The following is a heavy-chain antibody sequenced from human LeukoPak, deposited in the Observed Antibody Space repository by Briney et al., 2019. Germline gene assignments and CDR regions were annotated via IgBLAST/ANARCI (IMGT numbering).Heavy chain of an antibody. CDR1: GYSFTSYW. V-gene: IGHV5-51*01. J-gene: IGHJ4*02. CDR2: IYPGDSDT. CDR3: ARQDSSSHFDY. Sequence: GESLKISCKGSGYSFTSYWIGWVRQMPGKGLEWVGVIYPGDSDTRYSPSFQGQVTISADKSISTAYLQWSSLKASDTAMYYWARQDSSSHFDYWGQGTLVTVSS. D-gene: IGHD6-13*01.